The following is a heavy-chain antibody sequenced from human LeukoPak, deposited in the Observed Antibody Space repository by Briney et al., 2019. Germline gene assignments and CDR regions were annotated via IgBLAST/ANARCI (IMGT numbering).Heavy chain of an antibody. J-gene: IGHJ4*02. CDR1: GGSISSYY. V-gene: IGHV4-59*01. D-gene: IGHD2-2*01. CDR2: IYYSGST. CDR3: ARGAPIVVVPAALTYLDY. Sequence: PSETLSLTCTVSGGSISSYYWSWIRQPPGKGLEWIGYIYYSGSTNYNPSLKSRVTISVDTSKNQFSLKLSSVTAADTAVYYCARGAPIVVVPAALTYLDYWGQGTLVTVSS.